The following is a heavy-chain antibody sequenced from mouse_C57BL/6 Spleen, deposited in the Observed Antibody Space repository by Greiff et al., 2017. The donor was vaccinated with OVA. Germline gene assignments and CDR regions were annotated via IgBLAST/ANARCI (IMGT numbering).Heavy chain of an antibody. J-gene: IGHJ2*01. CDR2: ISDGGSYT. D-gene: IGHD2-4*01. CDR3: ARDGDYDFDY. V-gene: IGHV5-4*01. Sequence: EVKLVESGGGLVKPGGSLKLSCAASGFTFSSYAMSWVRQTPEKRLEWVATISDGGSYTYYPDNVKGRFTISRDNAKNNLYLQMSHLKSEDTAVYYCARDGDYDFDYWGQGTTLTVSS. CDR1: GFTFSSYA.